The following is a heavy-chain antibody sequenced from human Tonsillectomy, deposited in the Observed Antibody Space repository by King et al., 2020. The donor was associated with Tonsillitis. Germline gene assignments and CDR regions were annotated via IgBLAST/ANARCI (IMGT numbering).Heavy chain of an antibody. J-gene: IGHJ4*02. CDR2: INPNSGGT. D-gene: IGHD3-22*01. Sequence: VQLVESGAEVKKPGASVKVSCKASGYTFTGYYMHWVRQAPGQGLEWMGWINPNSGGTNYAQKFQGWVTMTRDTSISTPYMELSRLRSDDTAVYYCAREKPGYDSSGYYDYWGQGTLVTVSS. CDR3: AREKPGYDSSGYYDY. V-gene: IGHV1-2*04. CDR1: GYTFTGYY.